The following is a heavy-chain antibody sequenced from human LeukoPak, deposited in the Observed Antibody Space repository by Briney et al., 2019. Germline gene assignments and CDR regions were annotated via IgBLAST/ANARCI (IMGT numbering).Heavy chain of an antibody. V-gene: IGHV3-21*01. CDR2: ISSSSSYI. CDR3: ARSLGNYGSGNYYFDY. J-gene: IGHJ4*02. Sequence: GGSQRLSCAASGFTFSSYSMNWVRQAPGKGLEWVSSISSSSSYIYYADSVKGRFTISGDNAKNSLYLQMNSLRAEDTAVYYCARSLGNYGSGNYYFDYWGQGTLVTVSS. CDR1: GFTFSSYS. D-gene: IGHD3-10*01.